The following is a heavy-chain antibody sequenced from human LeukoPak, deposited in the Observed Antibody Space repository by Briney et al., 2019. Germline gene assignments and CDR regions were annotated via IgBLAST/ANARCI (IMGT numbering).Heavy chain of an antibody. CDR1: GYSIRSGFY. CDR2: IYHSGIT. CDR3: ARAVGYFDWLPLFDY. Sequence: PSETVSLTCTVSGYSIRSGFYWGWIRQPPGKGLEWIGNIYHSGITYYTPSLKSRVTISVDTSKNQIYLKLSSVTAADTAVYYCARAVGYFDWLPLFDYWGQGTLVTVSS. D-gene: IGHD3-9*01. V-gene: IGHV4-38-2*02. J-gene: IGHJ4*02.